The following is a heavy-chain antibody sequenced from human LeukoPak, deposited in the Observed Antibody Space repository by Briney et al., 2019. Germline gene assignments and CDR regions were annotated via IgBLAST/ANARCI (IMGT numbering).Heavy chain of an antibody. Sequence: GGSLRLSCAASGFTFSTYAMSWVRQAPGKGLEWVSAVSGSGGSTYYADSVKGRFTISRDNSKNTLYLQMNSLRAEDTAFYYCAKAVANYYDSSGYYYSTRHYFDYWGQGTLVTVSS. J-gene: IGHJ4*02. CDR1: GFTFSTYA. CDR2: VSGSGGST. D-gene: IGHD3-22*01. V-gene: IGHV3-23*01. CDR3: AKAVANYYDSSGYYYSTRHYFDY.